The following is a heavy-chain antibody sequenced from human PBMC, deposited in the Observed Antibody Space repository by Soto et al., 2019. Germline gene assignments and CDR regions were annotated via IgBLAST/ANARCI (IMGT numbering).Heavy chain of an antibody. D-gene: IGHD3-3*01. CDR2: IIPRFGNPA. CDR3: ARARFLDY. CDR1: GDSLSTFA. J-gene: IGHJ4*02. Sequence: QVQLVQAGAEVKKPGSSVKDSCNAYGDSLSTFAFSWVRQDPGQGLEWIGPIIPRFGNPANYAQKFQDRVPITADKSTTTDYMEVRSLRCEDTAVYYCARARFLDYWGQGTPVTVS. V-gene: IGHV1-69*06.